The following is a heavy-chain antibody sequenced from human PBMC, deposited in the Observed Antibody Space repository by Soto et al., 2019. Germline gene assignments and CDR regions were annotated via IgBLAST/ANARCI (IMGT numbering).Heavy chain of an antibody. V-gene: IGHV3-48*03. CDR1: GFTFSSYE. Sequence: GGSLRLSCAASGFTFSSYEMNWVRQAPGKGLEWVSYISSSGSTIYYADSVKGRFTIARDNAKNSLYLQMNSLRAEDTAVYYCSRAGEHHYYGSGSYPIGPEFDYWGQGTLVTVSS. CDR2: ISSSGSTI. D-gene: IGHD3-10*01. CDR3: SRAGEHHYYGSGSYPIGPEFDY. J-gene: IGHJ4*02.